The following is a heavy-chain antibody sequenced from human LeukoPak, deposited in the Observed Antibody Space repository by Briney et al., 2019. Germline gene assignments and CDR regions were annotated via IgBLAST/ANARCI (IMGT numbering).Heavy chain of an antibody. CDR1: GLPFSSYA. CDR2: IRSNGIST. J-gene: IGHJ4*02. D-gene: IGHD1-26*01. CDR3: ATHSGSYSFDY. Sequence: GGSLRLSCAASGLPFSSYAMSWVRQAPGKGLEWVSAIRSNGISTYYADSVKGRFTISRDNSKDTLYLQMNSLRAEDTAVYYCATHSGSYSFDYWGQGTLVTVSS. V-gene: IGHV3-23*01.